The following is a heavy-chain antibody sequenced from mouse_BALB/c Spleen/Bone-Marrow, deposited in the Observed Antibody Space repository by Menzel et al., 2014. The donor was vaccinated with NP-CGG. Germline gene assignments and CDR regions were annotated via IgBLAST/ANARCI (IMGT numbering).Heavy chain of an antibody. Sequence: QVQLQQPGAELVKPGASVKLSCKASGYTFTSYWMHWVKQRPGQGLEWIGEIDLSDSYTNYNQKFKGKATLTVDKSSSTAYMQLSSLTSEDSAVYYCARSRGYYDYWYFDVWGAGTTVTVSS. V-gene: IGHV1-69*02. CDR2: IDLSDSYT. J-gene: IGHJ1*01. CDR1: GYTFTSYW. D-gene: IGHD2-4*01. CDR3: ARSRGYYDYWYFDV.